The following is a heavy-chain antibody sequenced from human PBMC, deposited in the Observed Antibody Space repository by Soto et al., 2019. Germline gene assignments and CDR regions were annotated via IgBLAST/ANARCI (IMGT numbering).Heavy chain of an antibody. CDR1: GYTFTSYG. V-gene: IGHV1-18*01. D-gene: IGHD6-13*01. CDR2: ISAYNGNT. Sequence: QVQLVQSGAEVKKPGASVKVSCKASGYTFTSYGISWVRQAPGQGLEWMGWISAYNGNTNYAQKLQDRVTMTTDTTKSTVFIELRSLRSDDNAVYYCARDSGYSSMNWGQGTLVTVSS. CDR3: ARDSGYSSMN. J-gene: IGHJ4*02.